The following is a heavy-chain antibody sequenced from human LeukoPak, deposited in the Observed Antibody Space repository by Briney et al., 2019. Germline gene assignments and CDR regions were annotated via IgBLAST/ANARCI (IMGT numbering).Heavy chain of an antibody. Sequence: SETLSLTCAVYGGSFSGYYWSWIRQPPGKGLEWIGEINHSGSTNYNPSLKSRVTISVDTSKNQFSLKLSSVTAADTAVYYCARQAYRGYYYRGAFDIWGQGTMVTVSS. V-gene: IGHV4-34*01. CDR3: ARQAYRGYYYRGAFDI. CDR2: INHSGST. J-gene: IGHJ3*02. CDR1: GGSFSGYY. D-gene: IGHD3-22*01.